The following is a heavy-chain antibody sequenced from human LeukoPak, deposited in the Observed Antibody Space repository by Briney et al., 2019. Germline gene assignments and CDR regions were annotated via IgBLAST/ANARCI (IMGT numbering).Heavy chain of an antibody. CDR3: ARGSSSWYVY. Sequence: GGSLRLSCAASGFTFSTYSMNWVRQAPGKGLEWVSYISSSGSTIYYADSVKGRFTISRDNAKNSLYLQMNSLRAEDTAVYYCARGSSSWYVYWGQGTLVTVSS. D-gene: IGHD6-13*01. V-gene: IGHV3-48*04. J-gene: IGHJ4*02. CDR2: ISSSGSTI. CDR1: GFTFSTYS.